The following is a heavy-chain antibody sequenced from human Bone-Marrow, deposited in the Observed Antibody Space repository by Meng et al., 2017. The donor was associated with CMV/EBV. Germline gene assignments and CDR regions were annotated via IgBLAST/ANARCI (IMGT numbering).Heavy chain of an antibody. D-gene: IGHD6-13*01. Sequence: GESLKISCKGSGYRFSIYWIAWVRQMPGKGLEWMGIIYPGDSYTRYSPSFQGQVTISVDKSTRTAYLQRSSLKASYTAVYYCASHFRIAAVPDSWGQGTLVTVSS. CDR2: IYPGDSYT. V-gene: IGHV5-51*01. CDR1: GYRFSIYW. CDR3: ASHFRIAAVPDS. J-gene: IGHJ5*02.